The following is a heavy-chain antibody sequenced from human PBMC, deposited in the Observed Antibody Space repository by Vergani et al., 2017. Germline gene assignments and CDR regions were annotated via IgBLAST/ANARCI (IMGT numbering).Heavy chain of an antibody. J-gene: IGHJ2*01. CDR3: ASGKYYSDSTSHFRGRYFDV. D-gene: IGHD3-16*01. CDR1: GDSIISRSYY. CDR2: IYNSGNG. Sequence: QMQLQESGPGLVKASETLSLTCTVSGDSIISRSYYWGWIRQPPGKGLEWIGSIYNSGNGDSSSSLKSRVTISADTSKNQFSLRLTSVPAADKAVYYCASGKYYSDSTSHFRGRYFDVWGRGTLVTVPS. V-gene: IGHV4-39*01.